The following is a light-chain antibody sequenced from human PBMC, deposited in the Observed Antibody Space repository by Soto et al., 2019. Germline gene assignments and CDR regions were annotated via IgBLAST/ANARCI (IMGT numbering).Light chain of an antibody. V-gene: IGLV2-14*01. CDR2: GVS. J-gene: IGLJ1*01. Sequence: LTQPASVSGSPGQSITISCTGTISDFVVYNYVSWYQQHPGKAPKLMIYGVSNRPSGVSNRFSGSKSGNTASLTISGFQADDEADYYCSSHTISSALQVFGTGTKVTVL. CDR3: SSHTISSALQV. CDR1: ISDFVVYNY.